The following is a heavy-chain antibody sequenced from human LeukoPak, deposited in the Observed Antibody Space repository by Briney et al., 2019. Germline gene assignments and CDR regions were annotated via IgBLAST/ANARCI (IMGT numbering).Heavy chain of an antibody. CDR1: GGSISRSSSYY. Sequence: SGTLSLTCTVSGGSISRSSSYYWGWIRQPPGKGLEWIGSIYYSGSTYYNPSLKSRVTISVDTSKNQFSLKLSSVTAADTAVYYCARLRSGYHDYWGQGTLVTVSS. J-gene: IGHJ4*02. D-gene: IGHD3-3*01. CDR2: IYYSGST. V-gene: IGHV4-39*01. CDR3: ARLRSGYHDY.